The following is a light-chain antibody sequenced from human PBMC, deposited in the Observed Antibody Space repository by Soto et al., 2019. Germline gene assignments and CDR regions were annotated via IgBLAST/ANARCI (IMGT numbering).Light chain of an antibody. CDR3: VVWDDSLNAYV. J-gene: IGLJ1*01. CDR1: SSNIGSNP. Sequence: QSALTQPPSASGTPGQRVTISCSGSSSNIGSNPVNWYQQLPGTAPKLLIYSNYQRPSGVPDRFSGSKSGTSASLATSGLQSEDEADYYCVVWDDSLNAYVFGTGTKVTVL. CDR2: SNY. V-gene: IGLV1-44*01.